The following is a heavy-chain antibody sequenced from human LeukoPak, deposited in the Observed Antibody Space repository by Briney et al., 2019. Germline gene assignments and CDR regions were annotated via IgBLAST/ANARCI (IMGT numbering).Heavy chain of an antibody. D-gene: IGHD3-9*01. Sequence: LKPSETLSLTCAVYGGSFSGYYWSWIRQPPGKGLEWIGEINHSGSTNYNPSLKSRVTISVDTSKNQFSLKLSSVTAADTAVYYCARDILAGYYSGWFDPWGQGTLVTVSS. CDR1: GGSFSGYY. V-gene: IGHV4-34*01. CDR2: INHSGST. CDR3: ARDILAGYYSGWFDP. J-gene: IGHJ5*02.